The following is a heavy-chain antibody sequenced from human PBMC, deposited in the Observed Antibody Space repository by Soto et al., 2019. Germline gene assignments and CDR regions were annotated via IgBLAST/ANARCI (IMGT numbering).Heavy chain of an antibody. D-gene: IGHD4-17*01. V-gene: IGHV1-46*03. J-gene: IGHJ6*03. Sequence: QVQLVQSGAEVKKPGASVKVSCKASGYTFTSYYMHWVRQAPGQGLEWMGIMNPSGGSPSYAQKFQGRVTMTRDTSTRTVYMELSSLRSEDTAVYYCASGPGMTTVTKRYYYYYYMDVWGKGTTVTVSS. CDR3: ASGPGMTTVTKRYYYYYYMDV. CDR2: MNPSGGSP. CDR1: GYTFTSYY.